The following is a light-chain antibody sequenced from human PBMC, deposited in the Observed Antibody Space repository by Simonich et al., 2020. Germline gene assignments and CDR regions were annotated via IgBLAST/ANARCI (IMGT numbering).Light chain of an antibody. V-gene: IGLV3-10*01. J-gene: IGLJ3*02. Sequence: SYELTQPPSVSVSPGQTARITCSGDALPQKYAYWYQQKSGQAPGLVIDEDSKRPSGIPERVSGSSSGTMATLTISGAQVEDEADYYCYSTDSSGNHWVFGGGTKLTVL. CDR1: ALPQKY. CDR2: EDS. CDR3: YSTDSSGNHWV.